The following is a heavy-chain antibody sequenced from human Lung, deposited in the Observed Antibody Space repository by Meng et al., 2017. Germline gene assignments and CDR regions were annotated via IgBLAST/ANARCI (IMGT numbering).Heavy chain of an antibody. D-gene: IGHD6-19*01. J-gene: IGHJ4*02. V-gene: IGHV4-4*02. CDR2: IYQSGST. CDR3: ARRGLWLDPQNFDY. CDR1: GGAISSSNC. Sequence: DSGPGLVTRSVTPSLGCAVSGGAISSSNCWSWVRQPHGKGLEWIGEIYQSGSTNYNPSLKSRVTISVDKSKNQFSLKLSSVTAADTAVYYCARRGLWLDPQNFDYWGQGTLVTVSS.